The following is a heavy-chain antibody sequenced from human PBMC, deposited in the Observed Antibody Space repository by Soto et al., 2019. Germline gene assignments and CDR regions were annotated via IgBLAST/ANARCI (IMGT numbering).Heavy chain of an antibody. D-gene: IGHD3-10*01. Sequence: LSLTCTVSGGSISSGDYYWSWIRQPPGKGLEWIGYIYYSGSTYYNPSLKSRVTISVDTSKNQFSLKLSSVTAADTAVYYCARAPMVRGVYWFDPWGQGTLVTVSS. J-gene: IGHJ5*02. CDR3: ARAPMVRGVYWFDP. CDR2: IYYSGST. V-gene: IGHV4-30-4*01. CDR1: GGSISSGDYY.